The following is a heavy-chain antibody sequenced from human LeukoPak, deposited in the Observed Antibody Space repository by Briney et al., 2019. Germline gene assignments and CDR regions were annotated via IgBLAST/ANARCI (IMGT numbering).Heavy chain of an antibody. J-gene: IGHJ4*02. Sequence: SAKVSCKASGGTFSSYAINWVRQAPGQGLEWMGGIIPIFGTANYAQKFQDRVTITADESTSTAYMELSSLRSEDTAIYYCASRLYCSNTRCRNFPFAYWGQGTLVTVSS. CDR2: IIPIFGTA. CDR3: ASRLYCSNTRCRNFPFAY. V-gene: IGHV1-69*13. CDR1: GGTFSSYA. D-gene: IGHD2-2*01.